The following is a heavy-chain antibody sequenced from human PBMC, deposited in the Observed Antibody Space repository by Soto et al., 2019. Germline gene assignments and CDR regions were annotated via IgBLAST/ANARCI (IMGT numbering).Heavy chain of an antibody. CDR1: GGSISSGGYS. CDR2: IYHSGST. D-gene: IGHD6-13*01. J-gene: IGHJ4*02. V-gene: IGHV4-30-2*01. CDR3: ASSHAGAHITAAVH. Sequence: QLQLQESGSGLVKPSQTLSLTCAVSGGSISSGGYSWSWIRQPPGKGLEWIGYIYHSGSTYYNPSLQSRVTIPVDRSKNQFSLKLSSVTAAATAVYYCASSHAGAHITAAVHWGQGTLVTVSS.